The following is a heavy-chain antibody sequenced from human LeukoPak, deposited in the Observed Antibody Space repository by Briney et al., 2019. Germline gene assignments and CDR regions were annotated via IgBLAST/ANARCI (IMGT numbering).Heavy chain of an antibody. D-gene: IGHD6-13*01. CDR2: ISGSGGST. CDR1: GFTFSIYS. CDR3: AKDKVSSSWYYFDY. J-gene: IGHJ4*02. V-gene: IGHV3-23*01. Sequence: GGSLRLSCAASGFTFSIYSMSWVRQAPGKGLEWVSEISGSGGSTYYADSVKGRFTISRDNSKNTLYLQMNSLRAEDTAVYYCAKDKVSSSWYYFDYWGQGTLVTVSS.